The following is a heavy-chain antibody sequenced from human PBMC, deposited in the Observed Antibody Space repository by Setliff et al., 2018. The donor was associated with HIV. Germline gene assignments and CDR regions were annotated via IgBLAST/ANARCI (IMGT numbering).Heavy chain of an antibody. J-gene: IGHJ4*02. CDR2: IYTNGGT. CDR1: GDSISSGSYY. D-gene: IGHD2-2*01. Sequence: PSETLSLTCTVSGDSISSGSYYWTWIRQPAGKGLEWIGRIYTNGGTKYTPSLQSRVTISVDTSKNQFSLRLTSVTAADTAVYYCARGEPSILIEPAAFFDYWGQGTLVTVSS. CDR3: ARGEPSILIEPAAFFDY. V-gene: IGHV4-61*02.